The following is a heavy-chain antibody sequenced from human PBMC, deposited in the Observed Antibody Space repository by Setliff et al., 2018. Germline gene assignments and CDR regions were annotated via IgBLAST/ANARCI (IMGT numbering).Heavy chain of an antibody. V-gene: IGHV5-51*01. CDR2: IYPGDSDT. J-gene: IGHJ1*01. Sequence: RGESLTISCKGSGYSFTTYWIGWVRQMPGKGLEWMGIIYPGDSDTRYSPSFQGQVTISADKSISTAYLQLSSLKASDTAIYYCARRAVTAEYFQHWGHGTLVTV. D-gene: IGHD4-17*01. CDR1: GYSFTTYW. CDR3: ARRAVTAEYFQH.